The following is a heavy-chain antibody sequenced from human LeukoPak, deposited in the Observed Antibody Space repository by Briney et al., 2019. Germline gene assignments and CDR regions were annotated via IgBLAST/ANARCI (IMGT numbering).Heavy chain of an antibody. CDR1: GGSISSYY. CDR3: ARGGFTYYYYGMDV. Sequence: SETLSLTCTVSGGSISSYYWSWIRQPPGKGLEWIGYIYYSGSTNYNPSLKSRVTISIDTSKNRFSLKLSSVTAADTAVYYCARGGFTYYYYGMDVWGQGTTVTVPS. CDR2: IYYSGST. V-gene: IGHV4-59*01. J-gene: IGHJ6*02. D-gene: IGHD5-12*01.